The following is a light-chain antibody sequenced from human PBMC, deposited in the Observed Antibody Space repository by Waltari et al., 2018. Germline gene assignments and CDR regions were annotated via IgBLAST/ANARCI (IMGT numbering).Light chain of an antibody. V-gene: IGKV3-20*01. Sequence: EIVLTQSPGSLSSSPAERVPLSCRASQCVSRALAWYQQKPGQAPRLLIFGASNRATGIPDRFSGSGSETDFSLTISRLEPEDFAVYYCQHYVRLPATFGRGTKVEIK. CDR1: QCVSRA. CDR3: QHYVRLPAT. J-gene: IGKJ1*01. CDR2: GAS.